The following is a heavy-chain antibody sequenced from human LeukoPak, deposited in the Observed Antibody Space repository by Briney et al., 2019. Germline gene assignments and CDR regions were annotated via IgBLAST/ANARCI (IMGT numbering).Heavy chain of an antibody. CDR1: GYTLTELS. Sequence: ASVEVSCKVSGYTLTELSMHWVRQAPGKGLEWMGGFDPEDGETIYAQKFQGRVTMTEDTSTDTAYMELSSLRSEDTAVYYCATAIVVVPAAPFDYWGQGTLVTVSS. V-gene: IGHV1-24*01. CDR3: ATAIVVVPAAPFDY. D-gene: IGHD2-2*01. CDR2: FDPEDGET. J-gene: IGHJ4*02.